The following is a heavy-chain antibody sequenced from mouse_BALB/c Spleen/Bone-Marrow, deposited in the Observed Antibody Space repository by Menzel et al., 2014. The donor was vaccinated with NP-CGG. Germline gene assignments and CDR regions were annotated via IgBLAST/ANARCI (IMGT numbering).Heavy chain of an antibody. D-gene: IGHD1-1*02. CDR1: EYEFXSHD. CDR3: ARHGNYYAMDY. Sequence: EVKPMESGGGLVQPGESLKLSCESNEYEFXSHDMSWVRKTPEKRLELVAAINSDGGSTYYPDTMERRFIISRDNTKKTLYLQMSSLRSEDTALYYCARHGNYYAMDYWGQGTSVTVSS. V-gene: IGHV5-2*01. CDR2: INSDGGST. J-gene: IGHJ4*01.